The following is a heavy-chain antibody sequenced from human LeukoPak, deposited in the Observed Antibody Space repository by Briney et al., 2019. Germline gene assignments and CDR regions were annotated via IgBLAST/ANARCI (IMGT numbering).Heavy chain of an antibody. CDR3: ARHVRPWGAFVSRGFDY. CDR1: GGSISSSSYY. D-gene: IGHD1-26*01. J-gene: IGHJ4*02. Sequence: SETLSLTCTVSGGSISSSSYYWGWIRQPPGKGLEWIGSIYYSGSTYYNPSLKSRVTISVDTSKNQFSLKLSSVTAADTAVYYCARHVRPWGAFVSRGFDYWSQGTLVTVSS. CDR2: IYYSGST. V-gene: IGHV4-39*01.